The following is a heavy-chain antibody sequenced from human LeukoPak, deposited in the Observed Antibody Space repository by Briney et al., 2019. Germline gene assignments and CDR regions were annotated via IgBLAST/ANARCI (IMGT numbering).Heavy chain of an antibody. Sequence: PGGSLRLSCAASGFTFSSFEMNWVRQAPGKGLEWVSYISSSGSTKYYADSVKGRFTISRDNAKNSLYLHMNSLRAEDTAVYYCARDPSGYYGYNWFDPWGQGAPVTVSS. CDR2: ISSSGSTK. J-gene: IGHJ5*02. D-gene: IGHD3-22*01. CDR1: GFTFSSFE. CDR3: ARDPSGYYGYNWFDP. V-gene: IGHV3-48*03.